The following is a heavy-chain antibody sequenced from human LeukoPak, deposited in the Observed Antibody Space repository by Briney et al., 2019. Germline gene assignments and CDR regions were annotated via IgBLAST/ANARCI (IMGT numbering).Heavy chain of an antibody. CDR1: GYTFTSYG. CDR2: INPNSGGT. CDR3: ARARSLDYTPGY. D-gene: IGHD3-3*01. J-gene: IGHJ4*02. Sequence: ASVKVSCKASGYTFTSYGISWVRQAPGQGLEWMGWINPNSGGTNFAQKFQGRVTMTRDTSISTAYMELSRLRSDDTAVYYCARARSLDYTPGYWGQGTLVTVSS. V-gene: IGHV1-2*02.